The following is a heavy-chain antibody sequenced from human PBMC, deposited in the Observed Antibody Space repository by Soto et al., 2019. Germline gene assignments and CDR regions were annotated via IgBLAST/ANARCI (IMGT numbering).Heavy chain of an antibody. Sequence: QVQLVESGGGVVQPGRSLRLSCAASGFTFSSYAMHWVRQAPGKGLEWVAVISYDGSNKYYADSVKGRFTISRDNSKNTLYLQMNSLRAEDTAVYYCASDGISGSYDYENVRRTDYWGQGTLVTVSS. V-gene: IGHV3-30-3*01. CDR3: ASDGISGSYDYENVRRTDY. D-gene: IGHD1-26*01. CDR1: GFTFSSYA. J-gene: IGHJ4*02. CDR2: ISYDGSNK.